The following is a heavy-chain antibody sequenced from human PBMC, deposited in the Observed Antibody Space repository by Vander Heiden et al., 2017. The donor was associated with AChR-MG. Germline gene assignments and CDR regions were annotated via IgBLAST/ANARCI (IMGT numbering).Heavy chain of an antibody. CDR3: ARGASVVTHYGY. J-gene: IGHJ4*02. Sequence: QLQLQESGPGLVKPSETLSLTCTVSGGSISRSSYYWGWIRQPPGKGLEWIGSIYYSGSTYYNPSLKSRVTISVDTSKNQFSLKLSSGTAADTAVYYCARGASVVTHYGYWGQGTLVTVSS. CDR2: IYYSGST. D-gene: IGHD2-21*02. CDR1: GGSISRSSYY. V-gene: IGHV4-39*01.